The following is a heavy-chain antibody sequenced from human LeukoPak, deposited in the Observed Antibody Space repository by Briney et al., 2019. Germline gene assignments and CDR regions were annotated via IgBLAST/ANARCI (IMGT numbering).Heavy chain of an antibody. Sequence: ASVKVSCKASGYTFTSYGITWVRQAPGQGLECMGWISAYNGNTNYAQKLQGRVTMTTDTSTSTAYMELRSLRSDDTAVYYCARALYCSGGSCYSGSIDSWGQGTLVIVSS. CDR2: ISAYNGNT. J-gene: IGHJ4*02. CDR1: GYTFTSYG. D-gene: IGHD2-15*01. CDR3: ARALYCSGGSCYSGSIDS. V-gene: IGHV1-18*01.